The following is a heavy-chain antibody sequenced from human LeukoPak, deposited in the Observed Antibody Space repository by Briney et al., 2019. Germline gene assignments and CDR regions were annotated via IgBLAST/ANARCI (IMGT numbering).Heavy chain of an antibody. Sequence: SETLSLTCAVSGGSISISGYSWSWIRQPPGKGLEWIGYIYYTGSTYYNPSLKSRLTISLDTSKNQFSLKLNSVTAADTAVYYCARGGDSSGYEGRFDPWGQGTLVTVSS. J-gene: IGHJ5*02. CDR3: ARGGDSSGYEGRFDP. CDR1: GGSISISGYS. D-gene: IGHD3-22*01. CDR2: IYYTGST. V-gene: IGHV4-30-4*07.